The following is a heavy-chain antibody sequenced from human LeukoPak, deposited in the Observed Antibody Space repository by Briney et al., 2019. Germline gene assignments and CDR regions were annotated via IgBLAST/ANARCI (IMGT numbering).Heavy chain of an antibody. D-gene: IGHD3-10*01. V-gene: IGHV3-33*01. CDR3: AREWFGELLPDY. J-gene: IGHJ4*02. Sequence: PGGSLRLSCAASGFTFSCYGMHWVRQAPGKGLEWAAVIWYDGSNKYYADSVKGRFTISRDNSKNTLYLQMNSLRAEDTAVYYCAREWFGELLPDYWGQGTLVTVSS. CDR2: IWYDGSNK. CDR1: GFTFSCYG.